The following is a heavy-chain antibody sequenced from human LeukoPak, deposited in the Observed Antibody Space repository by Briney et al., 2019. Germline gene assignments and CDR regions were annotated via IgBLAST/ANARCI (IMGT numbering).Heavy chain of an antibody. J-gene: IGHJ3*02. CDR3: AKSAYYYDSSGYYYAFGAFDI. CDR1: GFTFSSYA. Sequence: PGGSLRLSCAASGFTFSSYAMSWVRQAPGKGLEWVSAISGSGGSTYYADSVKGRFTISRDNSKNTLYLQMSSLRAEDTAVYYCAKSAYYYDSSGYYYAFGAFDIWGQGTMVTVSS. V-gene: IGHV3-23*01. CDR2: ISGSGGST. D-gene: IGHD3-22*01.